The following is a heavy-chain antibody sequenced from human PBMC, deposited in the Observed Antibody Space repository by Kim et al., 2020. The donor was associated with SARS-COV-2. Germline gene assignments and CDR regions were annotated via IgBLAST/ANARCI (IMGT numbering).Heavy chain of an antibody. CDR3: ARHFIGRDGYNYHYYGMDV. J-gene: IGHJ6*02. D-gene: IGHD5-12*01. CDR1: GYSFTSYW. V-gene: IGHV5-51*01. CDR2: IYPGDSDT. Sequence: GESLKISCKGSGYSFTSYWIGWVRQMPGKGLEWMGIIYPGDSDTRYSPSFQGQVTISADKSISTAYLQWSSLKASDTAMYYCARHFIGRDGYNYHYYGMDVWGQGTTVTVSS.